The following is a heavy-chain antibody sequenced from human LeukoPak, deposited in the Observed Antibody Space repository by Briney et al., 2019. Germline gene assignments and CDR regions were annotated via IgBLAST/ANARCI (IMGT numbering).Heavy chain of an antibody. Sequence: SENLSLSCTVSAGSISSSSYDWGWIRQPPGKGLEWVGSIYYSGSAYYNPSLDSRVTISVDTSKNQFSLKLSSVTAADTAVYYCARHRSGYGGLLDYWGQGTLVTVSS. D-gene: IGHD3-22*01. CDR3: ARHRSGYGGLLDY. CDR2: IYYSGSA. V-gene: IGHV4-39*01. CDR1: AGSISSSSYD. J-gene: IGHJ4*02.